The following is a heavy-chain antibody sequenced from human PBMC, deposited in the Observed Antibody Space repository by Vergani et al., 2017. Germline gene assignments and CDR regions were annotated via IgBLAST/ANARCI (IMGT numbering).Heavy chain of an antibody. CDR1: GGTFSSYA. V-gene: IGHV1-69*12. CDR2: IIPIFGTA. CDR3: ARLYGCYYYYGMAV. D-gene: IGHD3-10*01. J-gene: IGHJ6*02. Sequence: QVQLVQSGAEVKKPGSSVKVSCKASGGTFSSYAISWVRQAPGQGLEWMGGIIPIFGTANYEQKFQGRVTITADESTSTAYMELSSLRSEDTAVYYCARLYGCYYYYGMAVWGQGTTVTVSS.